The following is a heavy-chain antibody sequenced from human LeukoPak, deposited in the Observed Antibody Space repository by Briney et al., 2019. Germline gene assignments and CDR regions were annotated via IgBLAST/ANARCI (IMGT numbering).Heavy chain of an antibody. CDR1: RFTFSSYW. J-gene: IGHJ4*02. V-gene: IGHV3-7*01. CDR2: IKQDGSEK. Sequence: PGGSLRLSCAASRFTFSSYWMSWVRQAPGKGLEWVANIKQDGSEKYYVDSVKGRFTISRDNAKDSLYLQMNSLRAEDTAVYYCAREEGFYGSGSFDYWGQGTLVTVSS. CDR3: AREEGFYGSGSFDY. D-gene: IGHD3-10*01.